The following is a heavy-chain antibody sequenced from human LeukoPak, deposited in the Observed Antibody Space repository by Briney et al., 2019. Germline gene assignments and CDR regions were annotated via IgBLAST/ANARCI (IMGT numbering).Heavy chain of an antibody. CDR2: INPSGGST. CDR3: ARGGVTMVRGVVYFDY. V-gene: IGHV1-46*01. D-gene: IGHD3-10*01. CDR1: GYTFTSYY. Sequence: GASVKVSCTASGYTFTSYYMHWVRQAPGQGLEWMGIINPSGGSTSYAQKFQGRVTMTRDTSTSTVYMELSSLRSEDTAVYYCARGGVTMVRGVVYFDYWGQGTLVTVSS. J-gene: IGHJ4*02.